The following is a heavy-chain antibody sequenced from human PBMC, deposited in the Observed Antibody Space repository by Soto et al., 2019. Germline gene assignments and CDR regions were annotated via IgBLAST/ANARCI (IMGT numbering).Heavy chain of an antibody. J-gene: IGHJ4*02. Sequence: GGSLRLSCAASGFTFSSYAMHWVRQAPGKGLEWVAVISYDGSNKYYADSVKGRSTISRDNSKNTLYLQMNSLRAEDTAVYYCARDPTRRIFDYWGQGTLVTVSS. CDR1: GFTFSSYA. D-gene: IGHD2-15*01. V-gene: IGHV3-30-3*01. CDR2: ISYDGSNK. CDR3: ARDPTRRIFDY.